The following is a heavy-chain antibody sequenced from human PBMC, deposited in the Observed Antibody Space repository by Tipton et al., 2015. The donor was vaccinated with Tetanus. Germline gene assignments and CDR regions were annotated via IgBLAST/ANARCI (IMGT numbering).Heavy chain of an antibody. Sequence: TLSLTCSVSGGSISSGGYFWNWIRQHPGKGPEWIGYIYYSGGTFYNPSLKSRVTTSVDTSKNQFSLNLRSVTAADTAVYYCARDQGGGRVVRLNWFDPWGQGTLVTVSS. V-gene: IGHV4-31*03. CDR3: ARDQGGGRVVRLNWFDP. D-gene: IGHD6-6*01. CDR2: IYYSGGT. CDR1: GGSISSGGYF. J-gene: IGHJ5*02.